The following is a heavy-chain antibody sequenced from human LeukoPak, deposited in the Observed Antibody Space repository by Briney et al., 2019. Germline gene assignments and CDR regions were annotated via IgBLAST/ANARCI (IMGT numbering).Heavy chain of an antibody. CDR3: ARVMGYDFWSGAFDY. D-gene: IGHD3-3*01. J-gene: IGHJ4*02. V-gene: IGHV3-7*01. Sequence: GGSLRLSCAVSGFTFSRYWMTWVRQAPGKGLEWVANIKVDGSEKYYVDAVKGRFTISRDNAKNSLYLQMNSLRAEDTAVYYCARVMGYDFWSGAFDYWGQGTLVTVSS. CDR2: IKVDGSEK. CDR1: GFTFSRYW.